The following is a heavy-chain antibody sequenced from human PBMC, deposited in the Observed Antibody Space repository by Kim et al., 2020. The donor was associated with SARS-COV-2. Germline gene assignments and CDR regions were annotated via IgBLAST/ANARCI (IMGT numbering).Heavy chain of an antibody. J-gene: IGHJ6*02. D-gene: IGHD1-1*01. CDR3: VSVHSYDYYGMDV. V-gene: IGHV3-15*01. Sequence: YAAPVKGRFTISRDDSKNTLYLQMNSLKTEDTAVYYCVSVHSYDYYGMDVWGQGTTVTVSS.